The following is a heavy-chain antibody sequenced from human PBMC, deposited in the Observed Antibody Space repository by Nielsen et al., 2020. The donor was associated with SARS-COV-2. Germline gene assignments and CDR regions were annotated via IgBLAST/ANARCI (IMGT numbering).Heavy chain of an antibody. D-gene: IGHD3-3*01. CDR3: ARTPVRITIFGVVNPGNWFDP. CDR1: GYTFTSYG. CDR2: ISAYNGNT. V-gene: IGHV1-18*04. J-gene: IGHJ5*02. Sequence: ASVKVSCKASGYTFTSYGISWVRQAPGQGLEWMGWISAYNGNTNYAQKLQGRVTMTTDTSTSTAYMELRSLRSDDKAVYYCARTPVRITIFGVVNPGNWFDPWGQGTLVTVSS.